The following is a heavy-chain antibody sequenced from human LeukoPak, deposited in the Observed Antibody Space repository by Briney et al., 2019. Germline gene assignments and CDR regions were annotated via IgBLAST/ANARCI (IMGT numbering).Heavy chain of an antibody. V-gene: IGHV1-69*13. J-gene: IGHJ4*02. CDR2: IIPIFGTA. D-gene: IGHD3-10*01. CDR3: ARAKYYYGSGSYAYFDY. Sequence: SVKVSCKAPGGTFSSYAISWVRQAPGQGLEWMGGIIPIFGTANYAQKFQGRVTITADESTSTAYMELSSLRSEDTAVYYCARAKYYYGSGSYAYFDYWGQGTLVTVSS. CDR1: GGTFSSYA.